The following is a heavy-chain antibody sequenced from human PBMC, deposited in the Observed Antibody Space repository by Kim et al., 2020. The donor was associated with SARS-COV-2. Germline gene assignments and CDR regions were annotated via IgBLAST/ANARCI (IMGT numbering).Heavy chain of an antibody. J-gene: IGHJ4*02. CDR2: T. Sequence: TDYADSVKGRFTSSRDNSKNTLYRQMNSLRAEDTAVYYCARAGYSSSGDYWGQGTLVTVSS. V-gene: IGHV3-53*01. CDR3: ARAGYSSSGDY. D-gene: IGHD6-13*01.